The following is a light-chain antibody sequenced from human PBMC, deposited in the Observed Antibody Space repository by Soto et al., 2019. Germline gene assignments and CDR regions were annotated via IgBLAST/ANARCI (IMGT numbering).Light chain of an antibody. Sequence: QSALTQPPSVSGAPGQSVAIPCTGTSSDGGSYNRVSWYQQPPGTAPKVMIYEVSNRPSGVPDRFSGSKSGNTASLTISGLQAEDEADYYCSSYTGSNTYVFGTGTKVTVL. J-gene: IGLJ1*01. V-gene: IGLV2-18*02. CDR1: SSDGGSYNR. CDR3: SSYTGSNTYV. CDR2: EVS.